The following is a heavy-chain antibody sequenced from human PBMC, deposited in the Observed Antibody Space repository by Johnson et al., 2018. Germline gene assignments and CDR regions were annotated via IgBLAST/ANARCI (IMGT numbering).Heavy chain of an antibody. CDR2: ISGSGGST. J-gene: IGHJ3*02. CDR1: GFTFSSYA. V-gene: IGHV3-23*04. D-gene: IGHD2-8*02. Sequence: ERLVQAGGGVVQPGGSLRLSCAASGFTFSSYAMSWVRQAPGKGLEWVSAISGSGGSTYYADSVKGRFTISRDNSKNTLYLQMNSRRAEDTAVYYCARDCTGGSAPGAFDIWGQGTMVTVSS. CDR3: ARDCTGGSAPGAFDI.